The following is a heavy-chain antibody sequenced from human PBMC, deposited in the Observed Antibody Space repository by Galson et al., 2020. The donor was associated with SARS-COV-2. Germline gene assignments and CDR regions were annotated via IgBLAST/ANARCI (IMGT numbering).Heavy chain of an antibody. Sequence: GESLKISCAASGFRFSRYAMNWVRQAPGKGLEWVSVISGSGGRTDYAASVKGRFTISRDNSKNMLYLQMNSLTVEDTAIYYCAKDVLTSQNTRLDDLIFEEWGQGTLAIVSS. J-gene: IGHJ4*02. D-gene: IGHD1-1*01. CDR3: AKDVLTSQNTRLDDLIFEE. CDR2: ISGSGGRT. V-gene: IGHV3-23*01. CDR1: GFRFSRYA.